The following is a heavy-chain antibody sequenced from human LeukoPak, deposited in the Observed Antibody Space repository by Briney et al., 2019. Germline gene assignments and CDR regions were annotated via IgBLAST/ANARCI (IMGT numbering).Heavy chain of an antibody. Sequence: GGSLRLSCAASGFTFSSYAMHWVRQAPGKGLEWVAVISYDGSNKYYADSVKGRFTISRDNSKNTLYLQMNSLRAEDTAVYYCAKGGYGDSFDYWGQGTLVTVSS. CDR3: AKGGYGDSFDY. J-gene: IGHJ4*02. CDR1: GFTFSSYA. D-gene: IGHD4-17*01. CDR2: ISYDGSNK. V-gene: IGHV3-30*04.